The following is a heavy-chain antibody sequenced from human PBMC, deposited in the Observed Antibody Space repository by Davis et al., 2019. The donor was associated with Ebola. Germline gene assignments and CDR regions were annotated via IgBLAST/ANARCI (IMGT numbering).Heavy chain of an antibody. J-gene: IGHJ5*02. Sequence: GESLKISCAASGFTFSSYGMHWVRQAPGKGLEWVAVIWYDGSNKYYADSVKGRFTISRDNSKNTLYLQMNSLRAEDTAGYYCARGGSYYNWFDPWGQGTLVTVSS. V-gene: IGHV3-33*01. CDR1: GFTFSSYG. CDR3: ARGGSYYNWFDP. CDR2: IWYDGSNK. D-gene: IGHD1-26*01.